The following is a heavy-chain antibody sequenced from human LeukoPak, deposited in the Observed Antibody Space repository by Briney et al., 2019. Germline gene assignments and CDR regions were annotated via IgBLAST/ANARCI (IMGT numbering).Heavy chain of an antibody. CDR1: GASFSDYY. Sequence: SETLSLTCAVNGASFSDYYWSWIRQPPGKGLEWIGEINHSGTTNYNPSLNSRVSISVDTSKNQLSLKLSSVTAADTAVYYCARREGYNFDYWGQGTLVTVSS. V-gene: IGHV4-34*01. CDR2: INHSGTT. CDR3: ARREGYNFDY. D-gene: IGHD5-24*01. J-gene: IGHJ4*02.